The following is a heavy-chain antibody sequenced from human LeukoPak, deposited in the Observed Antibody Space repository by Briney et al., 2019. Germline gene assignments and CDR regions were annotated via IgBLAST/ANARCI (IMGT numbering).Heavy chain of an antibody. V-gene: IGHV1-69*06. CDR1: GGTFSDYA. Sequence: GASVKVSCKASGGTFSDYAISWVRQAPGQGLEWMGGIIAMYGTPNYAQQLQGRVTITADISTSTAYMGLSSLRSEDTAVYYCARDRKVVVAGTPHDYYYYYMDVWGKGTTVTVSS. D-gene: IGHD2-15*01. J-gene: IGHJ6*03. CDR2: IIAMYGTP. CDR3: ARDRKVVVAGTPHDYYYYYMDV.